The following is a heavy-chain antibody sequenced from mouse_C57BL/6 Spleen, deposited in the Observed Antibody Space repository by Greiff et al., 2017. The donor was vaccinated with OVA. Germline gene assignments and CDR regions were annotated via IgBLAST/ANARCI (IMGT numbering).Heavy chain of an antibody. J-gene: IGHJ4*01. CDR2: ILPGSGST. D-gene: IGHD3-2*02. CDR1: GYTFTGYW. CDR3: ATQTAQATRYAMDY. Sequence: LQQSGAELLKPGASVKLSCKATGYTFTGYWIEWVKQRPGHGLEWIGEILPGSGSTNYNEKFKGKATFTADTSSNTAYMQLSSLTTEDSAIDYCATQTAQATRYAMDYWGQGTSVTVSS. V-gene: IGHV1-9*01.